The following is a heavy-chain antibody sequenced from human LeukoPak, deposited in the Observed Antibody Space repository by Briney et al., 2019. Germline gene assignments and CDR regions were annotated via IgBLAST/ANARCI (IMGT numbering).Heavy chain of an antibody. CDR3: AKDTRATGDAFDI. Sequence: GGSLRLSCAASGFTFSSYGMHWVRQAPGKGLEWVAVISYDGSNKYYADSVKGRFTISRDNSKNTLYLQMNSLRAEDTAVYYCAKDTRATGDAFDIWGQGTMVTVSS. CDR1: GFTFSSYG. CDR2: ISYDGSNK. D-gene: IGHD3-10*01. J-gene: IGHJ3*02. V-gene: IGHV3-30*18.